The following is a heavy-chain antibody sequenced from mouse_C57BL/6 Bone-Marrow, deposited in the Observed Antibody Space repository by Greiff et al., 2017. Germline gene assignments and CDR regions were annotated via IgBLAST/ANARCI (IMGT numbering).Heavy chain of an antibody. CDR1: GYTFTDYE. Sequence: VQLVESGAELVRPGASVTLSCKASGYTFTDYEMHWVKQTPVHGLEWIGAIDPETGGTAYNQKFKGKAILTADKSSSTAYMELRSLTSEDSAVYYCTRQSIYWGQGTSVTVSS. D-gene: IGHD2-3*01. CDR2: IDPETGGT. J-gene: IGHJ4*01. V-gene: IGHV1-15*01. CDR3: TRQSIY.